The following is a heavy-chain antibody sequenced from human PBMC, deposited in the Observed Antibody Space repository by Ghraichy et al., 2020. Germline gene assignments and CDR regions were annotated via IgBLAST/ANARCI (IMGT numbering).Heavy chain of an antibody. CDR3: AGNRWFDP. CDR1: GGSISSDY. J-gene: IGHJ5*02. V-gene: IGHV4-59*08. Sequence: SETLSLTCTVSGGSISSDYWSWIRQPPGKGLEWIAYIYKSGSTSYNPSLKSRVTISVDTSKNQFSLKLTSVTAADTAVYYCAGNRWFDPWGQGTLVTVSS. CDR2: IYKSGST. D-gene: IGHD2/OR15-2a*01.